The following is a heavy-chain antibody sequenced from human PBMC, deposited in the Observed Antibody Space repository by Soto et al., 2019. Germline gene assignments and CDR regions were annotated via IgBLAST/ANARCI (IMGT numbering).Heavy chain of an antibody. D-gene: IGHD1-26*01. V-gene: IGHV1-3*01. CDR1: GYTFTSYA. CDR3: ATDSGSYWAFDY. CDR2: INAANGNT. J-gene: IGHJ4*02. Sequence: AASVKVSCKASGYTFTSYAVHWVRQAPGQRLEWLGWINAANGNTKYSQKFQGRITITRDTSASTTYMELSSLTSEDTAVYYCATDSGSYWAFDYWGQGALVTVSS.